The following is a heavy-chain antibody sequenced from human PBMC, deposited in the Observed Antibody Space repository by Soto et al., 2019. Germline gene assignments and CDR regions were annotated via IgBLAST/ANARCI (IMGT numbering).Heavy chain of an antibody. CDR3: ARSDGRY. Sequence: QVQLQESGPGLVKPSETLSLTCTVSGGSISSYYWSWIRQPPGKGLEWIGYIYYSGSTNYNPSLKSRLTISVDTSKNQFSLKLSSVTAVDTAVYYCARSDGRYWGQGTLVTVSS. V-gene: IGHV4-59*01. CDR2: IYYSGST. CDR1: GGSISSYY. J-gene: IGHJ4*02.